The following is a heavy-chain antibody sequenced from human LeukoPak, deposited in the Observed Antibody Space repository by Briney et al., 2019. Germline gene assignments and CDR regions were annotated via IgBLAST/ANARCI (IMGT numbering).Heavy chain of an antibody. J-gene: IGHJ4*02. Sequence: SETLSLTCAVYGGSFSGYYWSWIRQPPGKGLEWIGEINHSGSTNYNLSLKSRVTISVDTSKNQFSLKLSSVTAADTAVYYCARSNTPGIAVAGTGFDYWGQGTLVTVSS. CDR1: GGSFSGYY. D-gene: IGHD6-19*01. CDR2: INHSGST. V-gene: IGHV4-34*01. CDR3: ARSNTPGIAVAGTGFDY.